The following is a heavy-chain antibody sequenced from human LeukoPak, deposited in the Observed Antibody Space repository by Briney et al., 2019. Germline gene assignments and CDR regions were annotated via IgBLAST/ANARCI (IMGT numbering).Heavy chain of an antibody. D-gene: IGHD1-26*01. CDR3: ARENGGSYYFDY. V-gene: IGHV3-30*04. J-gene: IGHJ4*02. CDR2: ISYDGSNK. Sequence: QPGRSLRLSCAASGFTFSSYAMHWVRQAPGKGLEWVAVISYDGSNKYYADSVKGRFTISRDSSKNTLYLQMNSLRAEDTAVYYCARENGGSYYFDYWGQGTLVTVSS. CDR1: GFTFSSYA.